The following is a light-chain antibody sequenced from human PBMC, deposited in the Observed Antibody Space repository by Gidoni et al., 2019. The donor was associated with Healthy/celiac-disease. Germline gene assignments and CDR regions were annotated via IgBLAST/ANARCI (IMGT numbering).Light chain of an antibody. CDR1: QSISSY. Sequence: DIQMTQSPSSLSASVGDRVTITCRASQSISSYLNWYQQKPGKAPKLLIYAASSLQSGVPSRFSGSGFGTDFTLTISSLQPEDFATYYCQQSYSTLSWTFGQGTKVEIK. J-gene: IGKJ1*01. V-gene: IGKV1-39*01. CDR2: AAS. CDR3: QQSYSTLSWT.